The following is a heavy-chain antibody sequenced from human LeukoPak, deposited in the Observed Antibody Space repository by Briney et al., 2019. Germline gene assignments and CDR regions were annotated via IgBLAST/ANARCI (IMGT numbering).Heavy chain of an antibody. D-gene: IGHD2-2*01. CDR2: IIPNSGVT. CDR3: STEDKYCSSSTCGDS. Sequence: ASVKVSCKTSGYTFSEYYMHWVRQAPGQGLEWMGYIIPNSGVTTYAQKFQGRVTMTRDTSISAAYLDLSGLRSDDTAVYFCSTEDKYCSSSTCGDSWGQGTLVTVSS. J-gene: IGHJ4*02. CDR1: GYTFSEYY. V-gene: IGHV1-2*02.